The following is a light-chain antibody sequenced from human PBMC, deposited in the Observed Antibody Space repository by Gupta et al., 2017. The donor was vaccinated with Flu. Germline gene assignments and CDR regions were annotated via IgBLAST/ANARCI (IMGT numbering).Light chain of an antibody. CDR2: GAS. CDR1: QSVSNN. V-gene: IGKV3-15*01. J-gene: IGKJ2*03. Sequence: EIVMTQSPATLSVSPGERATLSCRASQSVSNNLAWYQQKPGQAPRLLIYGASTRATGTPARFSGSGSGTEFTLTISSLQSEDFAVYYCQQYNNWRYSFGQGTKLEVK. CDR3: QQYNNWRYS.